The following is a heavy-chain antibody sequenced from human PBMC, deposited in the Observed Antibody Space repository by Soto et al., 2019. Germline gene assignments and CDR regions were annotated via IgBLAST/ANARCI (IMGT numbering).Heavy chain of an antibody. J-gene: IGHJ3*02. CDR2: IYYSGST. V-gene: IGHV4-39*01. Sequence: PSETLSLTCTVSGGSISSSSYYWGWIRQPPGKEQERIGSIYYSGSTYYKQSLKRQITKSVDTSKKQFSLKLSSVTAADTAVYYCARRGYYAISAFDIWGQGIMVT. CDR1: GGSISSSSYY. D-gene: IGHD2-8*01. CDR3: ARRGYYAISAFDI.